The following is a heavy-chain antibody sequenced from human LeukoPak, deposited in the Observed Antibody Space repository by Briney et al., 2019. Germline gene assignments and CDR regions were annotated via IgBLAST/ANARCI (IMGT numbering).Heavy chain of an antibody. CDR3: ARAGPVGATLFDY. Sequence: SETLSLTCTVSGGSTSSYYWSWIRQPPGKGLEWIGYIYYSGSTNYNPSLKSRVTISVDTSKNQFSLKLSSVTAADTAVYYCARAGPVGATLFDYWGQGTLVTVSS. D-gene: IGHD1-26*01. CDR2: IYYSGST. CDR1: GGSTSSYY. J-gene: IGHJ4*02. V-gene: IGHV4-59*01.